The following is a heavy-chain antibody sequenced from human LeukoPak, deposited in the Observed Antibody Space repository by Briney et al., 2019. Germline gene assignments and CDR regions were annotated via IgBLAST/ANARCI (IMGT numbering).Heavy chain of an antibody. CDR1: GFTFSRYA. CDR3: ARYSNYEGGMDY. D-gene: IGHD4-11*01. V-gene: IGHV3-23*01. Sequence: GGSLRLSRRASGFTFSRYAMSWVRQAPGKGLQWVSEIGGSGGAIYYADSVKGRFTISRDNSKNTLFLEMNSLRAEDTAVYYCARYSNYEGGMDYWGQGTLVTVSS. J-gene: IGHJ4*02. CDR2: IGGSGGAI.